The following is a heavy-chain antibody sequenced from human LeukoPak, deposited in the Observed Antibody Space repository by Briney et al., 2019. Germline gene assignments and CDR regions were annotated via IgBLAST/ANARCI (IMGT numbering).Heavy chain of an antibody. Sequence: GGSLRLSCATSGFTFSSYGFHWVRQAPGKGLEWVAVISNNGGYKHYTDSVKGRFTISRDNSKNTLYLQMNNLRAEDTAAYYCAKGSFWGQGTLVTVSS. CDR1: GFTFSSYG. D-gene: IGHD3-10*01. J-gene: IGHJ4*02. CDR2: ISNNGGYK. V-gene: IGHV3-33*06. CDR3: AKGSF.